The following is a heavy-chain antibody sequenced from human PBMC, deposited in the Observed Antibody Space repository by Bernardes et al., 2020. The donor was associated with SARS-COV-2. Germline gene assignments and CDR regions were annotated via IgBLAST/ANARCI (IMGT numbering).Heavy chain of an antibody. D-gene: IGHD3-10*01. CDR2: ISHSGST. J-gene: IGHJ5*02. CDR3: ARDSGSIYSGWFGP. Sequence: SEALSLTCAVSNYSISSVFYWGCILQPPGKGLEWLGSISHSGSTNYNPSLKSRVTISLDTSKNQFSLKLSSVTASDTALYYCARDSGSIYSGWFGPWGQGTLVTVSS. V-gene: IGHV4-38-2*02. CDR1: NYSISSVFY.